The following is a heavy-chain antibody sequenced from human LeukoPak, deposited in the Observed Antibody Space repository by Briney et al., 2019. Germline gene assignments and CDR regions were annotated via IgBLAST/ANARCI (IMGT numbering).Heavy chain of an antibody. CDR3: ARDRLSYSSSSYYYYGMDV. CDR1: GFTFSIYR. Sequence: PGGSLRLSCAASGFTFSIYRMHGVRQAPGRGLEWVAVIWQDGSNKYYADYVRGGFTISRHNINNTLYLHLNSLRAEDTAVYHCARDRLSYSSSSYYYYGMDVWGHGTTVTVSS. CDR2: IWQDGSNK. V-gene: IGHV3-33*01. D-gene: IGHD6-6*01. J-gene: IGHJ6*02.